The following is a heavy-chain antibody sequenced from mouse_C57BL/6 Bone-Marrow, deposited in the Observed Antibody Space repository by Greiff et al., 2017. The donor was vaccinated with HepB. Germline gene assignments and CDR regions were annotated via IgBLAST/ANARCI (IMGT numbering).Heavy chain of an antibody. Sequence: EVQLVESGGGLVKPGGSLKLSCAASGFTFSSYAMSWVRQTPEKRLEWVATISDGGSYTYYPDNVKGRFTISRDNAKNTLYLQMSHLKSEDTAMYYCARVGSYAMDYWGQGTSVTVSS. CDR3: ARVGSYAMDY. J-gene: IGHJ4*01. CDR2: ISDGGSYT. CDR1: GFTFSSYA. V-gene: IGHV5-4*01.